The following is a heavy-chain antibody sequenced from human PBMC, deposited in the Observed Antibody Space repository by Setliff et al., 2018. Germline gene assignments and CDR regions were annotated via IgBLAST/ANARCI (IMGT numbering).Heavy chain of an antibody. D-gene: IGHD1-26*01. Sequence: SETLSLTCVVDGMSFSEHYWAWIRQSPGKGLEWIGEISHTGSTNYNPSLKSRVTISADTSKNQFSLKMDSVTAADTAVYYCARVAGAKVNYMDVWGKGTTVIVSS. CDR3: ARVAGAKVNYMDV. CDR2: ISHTGST. V-gene: IGHV4-34*01. J-gene: IGHJ6*03. CDR1: GMSFSEHY.